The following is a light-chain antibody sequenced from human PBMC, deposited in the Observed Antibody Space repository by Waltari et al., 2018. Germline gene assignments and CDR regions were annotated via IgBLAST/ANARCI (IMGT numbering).Light chain of an antibody. CDR2: DVS. Sequence: QSALTQPASVSGSPGQSITISCTGTSGDIGTYNYVSWSQQYTDRAPELLIYDVSHRPSRISNRFSGSKSGYTASLTISDLQAEDEADYFCSSYSTTNTLIFGGGTRLTV. J-gene: IGLJ2*01. CDR3: SSYSTTNTLI. V-gene: IGLV2-14*03. CDR1: SGDIGTYNY.